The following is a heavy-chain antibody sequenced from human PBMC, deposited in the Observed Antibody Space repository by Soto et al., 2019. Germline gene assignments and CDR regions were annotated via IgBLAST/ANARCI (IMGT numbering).Heavy chain of an antibody. Sequence: QVQLQESGPGLVKPSQTLSLTCTVSGGSISSGGYYWSWIRQHPGKGLEWIGYIYYSGSTYYNPSRKSRVTISVDTSKNQYSLKLSSVTAADTAVYYCARVRDIVVVPAAMLFDYWGQGTLVTVSS. CDR3: ARVRDIVVVPAAMLFDY. CDR1: GGSISSGGYY. CDR2: IYYSGST. D-gene: IGHD2-2*01. J-gene: IGHJ4*02. V-gene: IGHV4-31*03.